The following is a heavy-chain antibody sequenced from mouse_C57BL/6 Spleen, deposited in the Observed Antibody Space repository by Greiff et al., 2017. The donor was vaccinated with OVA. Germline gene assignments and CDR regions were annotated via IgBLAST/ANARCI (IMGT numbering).Heavy chain of an antibody. CDR3: AREGDSSGYSYAMDY. J-gene: IGHJ4*01. CDR2: IYPGSGST. CDR1: GYTFTSYW. Sequence: QVQLKQPGAELVKPGASVKMSCKASGYTFTSYWITWVKQRPGQGLEWIGDIYPGSGSTNYNEKFKSKATLTVDTSSSTAYMQLSSLTSEDSAVYYCAREGDSSGYSYAMDYWGQGTSVTVSS. V-gene: IGHV1-55*01. D-gene: IGHD3-2*02.